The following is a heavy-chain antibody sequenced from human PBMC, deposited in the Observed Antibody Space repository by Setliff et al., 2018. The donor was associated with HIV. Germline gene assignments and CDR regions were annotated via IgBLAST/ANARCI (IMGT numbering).Heavy chain of an antibody. J-gene: IGHJ4*02. Sequence: SETLSLTCSVSGGSFSSDSYYWGWIRQFPGKGLEWIGSIYYSGSTYYHPSLKSRVTISVDTSKNQFSLKLSSVTPADTAAYYCARRVVITTGSYYFDYWGQGTLVTVSS. CDR2: IYYSGST. D-gene: IGHD3-22*01. V-gene: IGHV4-39*07. CDR3: ARRVVITTGSYYFDY. CDR1: GGSFSSDSYY.